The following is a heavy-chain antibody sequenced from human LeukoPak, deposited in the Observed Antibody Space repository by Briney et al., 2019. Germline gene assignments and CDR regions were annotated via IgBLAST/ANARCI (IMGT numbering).Heavy chain of an antibody. D-gene: IGHD6-6*01. CDR3: ARDDFSYSSSSAPGYYYGMGV. Sequence: SQTLSLTCAISGDSVSSNSAAWNWIRQSPSRGLEWLGRTYYRSKWYNDYAVSVKSRITINPDTSKNQFSLQLNSVTPEDTAVYYCARDDFSYSSSSAPGYYYGMGVWGQGTTVTVSS. V-gene: IGHV6-1*01. CDR2: TYYRSKWYN. J-gene: IGHJ6*02. CDR1: GDSVSSNSAA.